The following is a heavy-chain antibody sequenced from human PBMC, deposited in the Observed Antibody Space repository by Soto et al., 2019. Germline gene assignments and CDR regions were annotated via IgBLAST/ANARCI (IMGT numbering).Heavy chain of an antibody. J-gene: IGHJ4*02. V-gene: IGHV4-39*01. CDR1: GGSISSSSYY. CDR3: ARHVGGRELLYYFDY. D-gene: IGHD1-26*01. CDR2: IYYSGST. Sequence: SETLSLTCTVSGGSISSSSYYWGWIRQPPGKGLEWIGSIYYSGSTYSNPSLKSRVTISVDTSKNQFSLKLSSVTAADTAVYYCARHVGGRELLYYFDYWGQGTLVTVSS.